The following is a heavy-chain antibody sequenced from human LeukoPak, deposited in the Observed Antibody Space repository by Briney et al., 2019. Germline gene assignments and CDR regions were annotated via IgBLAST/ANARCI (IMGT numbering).Heavy chain of an antibody. CDR2: ISGSGGST. Sequence: PGASLRLSCAASGFTFSSYAMSWVRQAPGKGLEWVSAISGSGGSTYYADSVKGRFTISRDNSKNTLYLQMNSLRAEDTAVYYCAKSLRAAVAASGAFDIWGQGTMVTVSS. CDR1: GFTFSSYA. J-gene: IGHJ3*02. CDR3: AKSLRAAVAASGAFDI. D-gene: IGHD6-19*01. V-gene: IGHV3-23*01.